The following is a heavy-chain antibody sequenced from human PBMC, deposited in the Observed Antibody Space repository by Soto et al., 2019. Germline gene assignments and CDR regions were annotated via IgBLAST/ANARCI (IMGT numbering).Heavy chain of an antibody. Sequence: SETLFLTCTVSGGSISGYYWSWIRQPPGKGLEWIGYIYYSGSTNYNPSLKSRVTISIDTSKNQFSLKLSSVTAADTAVYYCARTYYDFWSGYWRWFDPWGQGTLVTVSS. CDR3: ARTYYDFWSGYWRWFDP. CDR2: IYYSGST. V-gene: IGHV4-59*01. J-gene: IGHJ5*02. D-gene: IGHD3-3*01. CDR1: GGSISGYY.